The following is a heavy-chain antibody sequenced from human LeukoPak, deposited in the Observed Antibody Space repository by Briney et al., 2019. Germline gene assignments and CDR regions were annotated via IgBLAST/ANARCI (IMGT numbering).Heavy chain of an antibody. J-gene: IGHJ5*02. CDR3: TKDPNGDYVGAFDP. CDR2: IKQDGSEK. V-gene: IGHV3-7*03. D-gene: IGHD4-17*01. Sequence: GGSLRLSCAASGFTFSSYWMSWVRQAPGKGLEWVANIKQDGSEKYYVDSVKGRFTISRDNSQNTLYLQMNSLRAEDTAVYYCTKDPNGDYVGAFDPWRQGTLVTVSS. CDR1: GFTFSSYW.